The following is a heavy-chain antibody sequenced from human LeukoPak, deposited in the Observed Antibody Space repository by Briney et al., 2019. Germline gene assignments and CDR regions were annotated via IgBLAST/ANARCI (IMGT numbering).Heavy chain of an antibody. D-gene: IGHD5-18*01. CDR3: ARDRAMADY. J-gene: IGHJ4*02. V-gene: IGHV1-18*01. CDR2: ISAYNGNT. Sequence: ASVKVSRKASGYTFTSYGISWVRQAPGQGLEWMGWISAYNGNTNYAQKLQGRVTMTTDTSATAAYMELSSLRSEDTAVYYCARDRAMADYWGQGTLVTVSS. CDR1: GYTFTSYG.